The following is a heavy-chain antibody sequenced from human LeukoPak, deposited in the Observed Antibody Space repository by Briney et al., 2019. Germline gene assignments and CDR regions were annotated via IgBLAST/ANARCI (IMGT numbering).Heavy chain of an antibody. CDR2: ISWNSGSI. D-gene: IGHD3-3*01. J-gene: IGHJ6*02. CDR3: ARDGFLEWFPYYYYGMDV. CDR1: GFTFDDYA. V-gene: IGHV3-9*01. Sequence: GRSLRLSCAASGFTFDDYAMHWVRQAPGKGLEWVSGISWNSGSIGYADSVKGRFTISRDNSKNTLYLQMNSLRAEDTAVYYCARDGFLEWFPYYYYGMDVWGQGTTVTVSS.